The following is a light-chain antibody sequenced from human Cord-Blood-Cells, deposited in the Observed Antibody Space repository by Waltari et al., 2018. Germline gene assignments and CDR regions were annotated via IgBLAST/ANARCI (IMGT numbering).Light chain of an antibody. J-gene: IGKJ3*01. Sequence: DIQMTQSPSSLSASVGDRVTITCQASQDISNYLNWYQQKPGKAPKLLIYDASNLETGVPSRFSGRGSGTDFTVTISSLQPEDIATYYCQQYDNLPFTFGPGTKVDIK. CDR3: QQYDNLPFT. CDR2: DAS. V-gene: IGKV1-33*01. CDR1: QDISNY.